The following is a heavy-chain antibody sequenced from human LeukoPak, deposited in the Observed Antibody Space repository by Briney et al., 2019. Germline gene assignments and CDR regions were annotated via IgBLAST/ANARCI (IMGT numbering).Heavy chain of an antibody. CDR2: INPNSGGT. CDR1: GYTFTGYY. V-gene: IGHV1-2*02. Sequence: ASVKVSCKASGYTFTGYYMHWVRQAPGQGLEWMGWINPNSGGTNYAQKFQGRVTMTRDTSISTAYMELSRLRSDDPAVYYCARSRDGYYGYYFDYWGRGTLVTVSS. D-gene: IGHD5-24*01. CDR3: ARSRDGYYGYYFDY. J-gene: IGHJ4*02.